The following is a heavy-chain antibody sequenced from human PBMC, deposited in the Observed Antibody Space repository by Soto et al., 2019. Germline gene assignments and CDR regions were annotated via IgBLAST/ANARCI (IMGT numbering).Heavy chain of an antibody. CDR3: ARDGYSGRSDGFDV. Sequence: QMQLVESGGGVVQPGRSLRLSCAASGFTFGAYTMHWVRQAAGKGLEWVAVISYDGNSERYTDTVKGRFTVSRDNSKSTMYLQMNSLRAEDTAVYYCARDGYSGRSDGFDVWGQGTMVTVSS. V-gene: IGHV3-30*14. CDR1: GFTFGAYT. CDR2: ISYDGNSE. J-gene: IGHJ3*01. D-gene: IGHD1-26*01.